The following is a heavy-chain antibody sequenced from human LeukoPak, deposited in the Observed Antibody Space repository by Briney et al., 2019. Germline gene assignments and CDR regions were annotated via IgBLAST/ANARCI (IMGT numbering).Heavy chain of an antibody. CDR3: AREITYYYDSGGYWDAFDI. D-gene: IGHD3-22*01. CDR2: ISGSGGST. Sequence: GGSLRLSCAASGFTFSSYAMHWVHQAPGKGLEWVSAISGSGGSTYYADSVKGRFTISRDNSKNTLYLQMSSLRAEDTAVYYCAREITYYYDSGGYWDAFDIWGQGTMVTVSS. J-gene: IGHJ3*02. V-gene: IGHV3-23*01. CDR1: GFTFSSYA.